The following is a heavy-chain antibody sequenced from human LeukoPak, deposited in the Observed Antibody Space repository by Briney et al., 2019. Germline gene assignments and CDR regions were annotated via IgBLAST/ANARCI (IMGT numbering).Heavy chain of an antibody. Sequence: PGGALRLSCAASGFTFSSYEMNWVRQAPGKGLEWVSYINSSISTIYYADSVKGRFTISRDNAKNSLYLQMNSLRAEDTAVYYCARGGYSGYDVIPDYWGQGTLVIVPS. J-gene: IGHJ4*02. D-gene: IGHD5-12*01. CDR2: INSSISTI. CDR3: ARGGYSGYDVIPDY. V-gene: IGHV3-48*03. CDR1: GFTFSSYE.